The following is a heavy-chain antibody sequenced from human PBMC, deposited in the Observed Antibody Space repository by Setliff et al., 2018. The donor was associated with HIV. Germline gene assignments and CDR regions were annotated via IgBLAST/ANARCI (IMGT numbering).Heavy chain of an antibody. CDR2: IIPILGVA. V-gene: IGHV1-69*02. Sequence: SVKVSCKASRSTFNSHTINWVRQAPGQGLDWMGRIIPILGVANYAQRFQGKVTITADKSTSTAYMELTSLRFDDTAIYYCVRGVQSPPHYSYYYMDVWGEVTMVTVSS. J-gene: IGHJ6*03. D-gene: IGHD3-3*01. CDR1: RSTFNSHT. CDR3: VRGVQSPPHYSYYYMDV.